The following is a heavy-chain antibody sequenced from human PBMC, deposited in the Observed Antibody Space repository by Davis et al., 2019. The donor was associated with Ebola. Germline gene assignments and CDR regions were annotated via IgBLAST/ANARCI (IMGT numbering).Heavy chain of an antibody. V-gene: IGHV3-11*01. CDR3: ARDEQQLVLYGMDV. J-gene: IGHJ6*02. CDR2: ISSSGSTI. CDR1: GGSINNYY. Sequence: LSLTCTVSGGSINNYYMSWIRQAPGKGLEWVLYISSSGSTIYYADSVKGRFTISRDNAKNSLYLQMNSLRAEDTAVYYCARDEQQLVLYGMDVWGQGTTVTVSS. D-gene: IGHD6-13*01.